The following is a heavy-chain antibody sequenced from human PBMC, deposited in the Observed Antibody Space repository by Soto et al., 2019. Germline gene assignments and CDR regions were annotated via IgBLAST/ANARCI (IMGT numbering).Heavy chain of an antibody. CDR1: GFTFDDYA. CDR3: AKYKTESSVAGAWYFDL. V-gene: IGHV3-9*01. CDR2: ISWNCGSI. J-gene: IGHJ2*01. D-gene: IGHD3-22*01. Sequence: EVQLVESGGGLVQPGRSLRLSCAASGFTFDDYAMHWVRQAPGKGLEWVSGISWNCGSIGYADSVKGRFTISRDNAKKSLYLHMDSLRAEDTALYYCAKYKTESSVAGAWYFDLWGHGTLVTVSS.